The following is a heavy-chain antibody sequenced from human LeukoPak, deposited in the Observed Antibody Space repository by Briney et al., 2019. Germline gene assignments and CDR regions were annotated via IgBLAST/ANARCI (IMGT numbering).Heavy chain of an antibody. CDR3: AKDWTTVVTPKGYYFDS. D-gene: IGHD4-23*01. V-gene: IGHV3-23*01. J-gene: IGHJ4*02. CDR2: ISTTGGST. CDR1: GFSFNNYA. Sequence: PGGSLRLSCAASGFSFNNYAMSWVRQAPGKGLEWVSAISTTGGSTYYADSMKGRFTVSRDNSKNTLSLQMDSLRVEDTALYYCAKDWTTVVTPKGYYFDSWGQGTLVTVSS.